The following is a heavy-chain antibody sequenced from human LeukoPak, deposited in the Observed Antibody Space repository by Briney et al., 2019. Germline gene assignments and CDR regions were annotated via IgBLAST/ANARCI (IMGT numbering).Heavy chain of an antibody. V-gene: IGHV3-48*03. J-gene: IGHJ6*02. CDR2: ISSSGTTI. D-gene: IGHD3-10*01. CDR3: ARDRGFGKSLYYYYGMDV. Sequence: GSLRLSCVASEFTFSNYEMNWVRQAPGKGLEWVSYISSSGTTIYYADSVKGRVTISRDNAKNSLYLQMNSLRADDTAVYYCARDRGFGKSLYYYYGMDVWGQGTTVTVSS. CDR1: EFTFSNYE.